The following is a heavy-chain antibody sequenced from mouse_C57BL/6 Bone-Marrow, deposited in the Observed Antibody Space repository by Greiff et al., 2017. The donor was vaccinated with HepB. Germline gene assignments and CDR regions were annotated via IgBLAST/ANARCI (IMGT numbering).Heavy chain of an antibody. CDR1: GFTFSDYG. CDR2: ISSGSSTI. Sequence: VQLKESGGGLVKPGGSLKLSCAASGFTFSDYGMHWVRQAPEKGLEWVAYISSGSSTIYYADTVKGRFTISRDNAKNTLFLKMTSLRSEDTAMYYCARSMAVVARGYAMDYWGQGTAVTVSS. J-gene: IGHJ4*01. V-gene: IGHV5-17*01. CDR3: ARSMAVVARGYAMDY. D-gene: IGHD1-1*01.